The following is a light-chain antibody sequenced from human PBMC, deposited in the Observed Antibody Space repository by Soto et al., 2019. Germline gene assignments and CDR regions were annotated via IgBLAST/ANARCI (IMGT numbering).Light chain of an antibody. CDR1: QSISSY. CDR3: QQSYSIPWT. CDR2: AAS. Sequence: DIQMTQSPSSLSASVGDRVTITCRASQSISSYLNWYQQKPGKAPKVLIYAASSLQSGIPSRFSGSGSGPDFTLTISSLQPEDFATYYCQQSYSIPWTFGQGPKVDI. J-gene: IGKJ1*01. V-gene: IGKV1-39*01.